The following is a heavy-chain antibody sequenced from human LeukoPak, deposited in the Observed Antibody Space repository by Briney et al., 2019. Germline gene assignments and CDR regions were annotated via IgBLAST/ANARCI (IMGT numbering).Heavy chain of an antibody. CDR1: GGSMTTHH. CDR2: VFDSGRT. D-gene: IGHD4-17*01. CDR3: ARDPTTVTKGFDI. J-gene: IGHJ3*02. V-gene: IGHV4-59*11. Sequence: SETLSLTCTVPGGSMTTHHWNWIRQTPGKGLEWIGYVFDSGRTKVNPSLKSRVTLSADTSKNQLSLRLSSVTAADTAVYYCARDPTTVTKGFDIWGQGTMVTVSS.